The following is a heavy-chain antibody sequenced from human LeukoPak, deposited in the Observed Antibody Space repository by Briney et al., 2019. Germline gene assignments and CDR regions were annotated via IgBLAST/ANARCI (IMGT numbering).Heavy chain of an antibody. CDR2: ISSSSSYI. J-gene: IGHJ5*02. CDR3: ARAVVPAATPSWFDP. CDR1: GFTFSCYS. D-gene: IGHD2-2*01. Sequence: PGGSLRLSCAASGFTFSCYSMNWVRQAPGKGLEWVSSISSSSSYIYYADSVKGRFTISRDNAKNSLYLQMNSLRAEDTAVYDCARAVVPAATPSWFDPWGQGTLVTVSS. V-gene: IGHV3-21*01.